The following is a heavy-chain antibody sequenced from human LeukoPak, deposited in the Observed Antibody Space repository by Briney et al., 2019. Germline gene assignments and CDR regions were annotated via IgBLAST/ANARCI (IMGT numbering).Heavy chain of an antibody. D-gene: IGHD6-19*01. Sequence: GGSLRLSCAASGFSFNSYYVTWVRQAPGKGLEWVANIIPDGSGKYYVDSVKGRFTISRDNAKNSLYLQMNSLRAEDTALYYCAKWAKDSSGWYIDYWGQGTLVTVSS. CDR1: GFSFNSYY. CDR3: AKWAKDSSGWYIDY. J-gene: IGHJ4*02. CDR2: IIPDGSGK. V-gene: IGHV3-7*05.